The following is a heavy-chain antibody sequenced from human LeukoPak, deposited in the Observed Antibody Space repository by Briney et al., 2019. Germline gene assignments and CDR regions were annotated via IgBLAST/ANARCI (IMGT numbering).Heavy chain of an antibody. J-gene: IGHJ5*02. V-gene: IGHV4-38-2*02. CDR1: NYSISSAYY. D-gene: IGHD3-16*01. CDR3: ARDDIFGGVQGPFT. CDR2: IYHSGST. Sequence: PSETLSLTCAVSNYSISSAYYWGWIRQPPGKGLEWIGSIYHSGSTYYNPSLKSRVTVSIDKSKNQFSLKLSSVTAADTAVYYCARDDIFGGVQGPFTWGQGTLVTVSS.